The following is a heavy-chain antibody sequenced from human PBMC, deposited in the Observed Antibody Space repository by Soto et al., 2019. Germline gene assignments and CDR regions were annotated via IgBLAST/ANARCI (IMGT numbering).Heavy chain of an antibody. CDR2: ISATFGGT. Sequence: PWGTLRLSCVASGFDFSAYALNWGRQRPGKGLEWVSTISATFGGTYYANSVRGRCTISRDISKNTVSLRMTSPTAEDTAVYYCATDYTGFRSGSIIHDFDIWGQGTMVTVSS. V-gene: IGHV3-23*01. D-gene: IGHD3-16*01. J-gene: IGHJ3*02. CDR1: GFDFSAYA. CDR3: ATDYTGFRSGSIIHDFDI.